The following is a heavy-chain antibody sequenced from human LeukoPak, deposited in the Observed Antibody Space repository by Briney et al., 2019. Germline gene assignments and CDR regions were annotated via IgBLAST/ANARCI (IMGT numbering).Heavy chain of an antibody. J-gene: IGHJ4*02. V-gene: IGHV3-33*01. D-gene: IGHD4-17*01. CDR2: IWYDGTNK. Sequence: GGSLRLSCAASGFTFSDYGMHWVRQAPGKGLEWVAIIWYDGTNKYYADSVKGRFTISRDNSKNTLYLQMNGLRAEDTAVYYCARVSTTANYFDYWGQGTLVTVPS. CDR3: ARVSTTANYFDY. CDR1: GFTFSDYG.